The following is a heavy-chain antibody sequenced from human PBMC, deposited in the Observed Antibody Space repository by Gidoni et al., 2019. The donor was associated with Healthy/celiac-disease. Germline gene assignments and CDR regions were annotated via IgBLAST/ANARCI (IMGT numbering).Heavy chain of an antibody. J-gene: IGHJ6*02. D-gene: IGHD6-6*01. Sequence: QLQLQESGPGLVKPSETLSLTCTVSGGSISSSSYYWGWIRQPPGKGLEWIGSIYYSGSTYYNPSLKSRVTISVDTSKNQFSLKLSSVTAADTAVYYCAASSSSSVYYYGMDVWGQGTTVTVSS. CDR2: IYYSGST. CDR3: AASSSSSVYYYGMDV. CDR1: GGSISSSSYY. V-gene: IGHV4-39*01.